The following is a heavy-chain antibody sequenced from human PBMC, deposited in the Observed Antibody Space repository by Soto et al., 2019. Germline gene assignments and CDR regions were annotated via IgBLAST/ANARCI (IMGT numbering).Heavy chain of an antibody. Sequence: GGSLRLSCAASGFTFSSYWMSWVRQAPGKGLEWVANIKEDGSEKYYVDSVKGRFTISRDNAKNSLYLQMNSLRAEDTAVYYCARFYDSSGYYYVWYFDCWGQGTLVTVSS. J-gene: IGHJ4*02. CDR3: ARFYDSSGYYYVWYFDC. CDR1: GFTFSSYW. D-gene: IGHD3-22*01. CDR2: IKEDGSEK. V-gene: IGHV3-7*01.